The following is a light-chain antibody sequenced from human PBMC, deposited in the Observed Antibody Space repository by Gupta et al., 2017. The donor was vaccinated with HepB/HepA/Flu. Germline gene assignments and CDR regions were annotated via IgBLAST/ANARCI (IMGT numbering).Light chain of an antibody. CDR2: GAS. CDR3: QHYYSSRWA. CDR1: QSVSSSY. V-gene: IGKV3-20*01. Sequence: EVVFTQSPGTLSLSRGERATLPCRASQSVSSSYLAWYQQKPGQAPRLLIYGASSRASGIPDRFSGSGSGTDFTLTISRLEPEDFAVYYCQHYYSSRWAFGQGTKVEIK. J-gene: IGKJ1*01.